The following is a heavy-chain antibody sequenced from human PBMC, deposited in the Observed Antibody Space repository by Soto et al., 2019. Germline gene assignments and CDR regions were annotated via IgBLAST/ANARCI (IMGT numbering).Heavy chain of an antibody. Sequence: PSETLSLTCTVSGGSISSSSHYWGWIRQPPGGGLEWVGSVFYDGGTFYNSSLTSRMSISVDTSKNQFSLRLSSVTAADTAVYYCARYPTGLNWLDPWGQGTLVTVSS. CDR2: VFYDGGT. CDR3: ARYPTGLNWLDP. D-gene: IGHD4-17*01. J-gene: IGHJ5*02. CDR1: GGSISSSSHY. V-gene: IGHV4-39*01.